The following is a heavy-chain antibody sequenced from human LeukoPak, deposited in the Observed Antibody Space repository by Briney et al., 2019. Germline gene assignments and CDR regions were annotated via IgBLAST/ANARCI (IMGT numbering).Heavy chain of an antibody. J-gene: IGHJ4*02. V-gene: IGHV4-61*01. Sequence: PSETLSLTCTVSGASVSTTSYYWTWIRQPPGKGPEWIGYIHYTGSTIYNPSLKSRVTISVDTSKNQFSLKLSSVTAADTAVYYCARGPSIAVAGTLNSTLDYWGQGTLVTVSS. CDR3: ARGPSIAVAGTLNSTLDY. CDR2: IHYTGST. CDR1: GASVSTTSYY. D-gene: IGHD6-19*01.